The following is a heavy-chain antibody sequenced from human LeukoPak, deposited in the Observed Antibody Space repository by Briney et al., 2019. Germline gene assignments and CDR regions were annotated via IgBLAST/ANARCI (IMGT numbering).Heavy chain of an antibody. CDR3: AKGRQEVGGSDAFDI. D-gene: IGHD3-16*01. CDR2: FSGGGGGT. J-gene: IGHJ3*02. CDR1: GFTYSDYA. V-gene: IGHV3-23*01. Sequence: PGGSLRLSCAASGFTYSDYAMSWVRQAPGKGLEWVSAFSGGGGGTYYADSAKGRFTISRDNSKNPLSLQMNSLRAEDTAVYYCAKGRQEVGGSDAFDIWGQGTMVTVSS.